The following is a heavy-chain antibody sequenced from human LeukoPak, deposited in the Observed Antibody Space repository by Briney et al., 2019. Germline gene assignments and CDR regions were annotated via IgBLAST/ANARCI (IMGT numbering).Heavy chain of an antibody. CDR2: IIPIFGTA. V-gene: IGHV1-69*13. CDR3: ARGVTLQISGAKYSSWYSSRLEHYYMDV. Sequence: ASVKVSCKASGGTFSDYSISWVRQAPGQGLEWMGGIIPIFGTANYAQKFQGRVTITADESTSTAYMELSSLRSEDTAVYYCARGVTLQISGAKYSSWYSSRLEHYYMDVWGKGTTVTVSS. J-gene: IGHJ6*03. CDR1: GGTFSDYS. D-gene: IGHD6-6*01.